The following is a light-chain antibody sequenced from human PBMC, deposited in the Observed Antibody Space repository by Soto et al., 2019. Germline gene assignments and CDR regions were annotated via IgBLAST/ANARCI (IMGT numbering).Light chain of an antibody. J-gene: IGKJ1*01. CDR1: QSVRSSS. Sequence: ESGLTQSPGTLSLSPGERATLSCRASQSVRSSSLVWYQQKSGQAPRLLIYGASARATGIPDRFSGSGSGTDFTLTISRLEPEDFAVYYCQQYGSSPWTFGQGTKVDIK. CDR3: QQYGSSPWT. CDR2: GAS. V-gene: IGKV3-20*01.